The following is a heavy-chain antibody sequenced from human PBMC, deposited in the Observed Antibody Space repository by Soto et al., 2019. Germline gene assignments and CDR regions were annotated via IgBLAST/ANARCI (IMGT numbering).Heavy chain of an antibody. CDR2: ISGSGGST. CDR1: GFTFSSYA. D-gene: IGHD6-13*01. J-gene: IGHJ4*02. V-gene: IGHV3-23*01. CDR3: AKSKGASSSWAPHFDY. Sequence: GGSLRLSCAASGFTFSSYAMSWVHQAPGKGLEWVSAISGSGGSTYYADSVKGRFTISRDNSKNTLYLQMNSLRAEDTAVYYCAKSKGASSSWAPHFDYWGQGTLVTVSS.